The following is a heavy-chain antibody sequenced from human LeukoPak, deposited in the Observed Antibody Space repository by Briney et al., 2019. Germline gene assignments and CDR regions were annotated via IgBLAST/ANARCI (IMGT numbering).Heavy chain of an antibody. CDR3: SRDPRLLDY. V-gene: IGHV3-30*04. CDR2: ISYDGSNK. CDR1: GFTFSSYA. D-gene: IGHD3-16*01. J-gene: IGHJ4*02. Sequence: PGGSLRLSCAASGFTFSSYAMHWVRQAPGKGLEWVAVISYDGSNKYYADSVKGRFTISRDNAKNSLYLQMNSLRVEDTGVYYCSRDPRLLDYWGQGTLVTVSS.